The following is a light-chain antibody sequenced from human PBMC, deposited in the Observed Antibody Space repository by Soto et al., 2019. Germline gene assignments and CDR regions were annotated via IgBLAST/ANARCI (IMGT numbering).Light chain of an antibody. CDR2: EVN. Sequence: QSGLTHPPSASGSPGQSVTISCTGTNSDVGGYNYVSWYQQYPGKAPKLIIYEVNERPSGVPDRFSGSKSGNTASLTVSGLQTADEADYYCSSYAGSNWYVFGTGTKVTVL. J-gene: IGLJ1*01. CDR1: NSDVGGYNY. V-gene: IGLV2-8*01. CDR3: SSYAGSNWYV.